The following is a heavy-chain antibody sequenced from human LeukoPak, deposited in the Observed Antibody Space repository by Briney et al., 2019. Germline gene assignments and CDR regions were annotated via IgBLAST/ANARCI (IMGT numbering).Heavy chain of an antibody. CDR1: GFTVSSNY. CDR3: ARARWLQSALYY. V-gene: IGHV3-66*02. J-gene: IGHJ4*02. CDR2: IYSGGST. D-gene: IGHD5-24*01. Sequence: GGSLRLSCAASGFTVSSNYMSWVRQATGKGLEWVSVIYSGGSTYYADSVKGRFTISRDNSKNTLYLQMDSLRAEDTAVYYCARARWLQSALYYWGQGTLVTVSS.